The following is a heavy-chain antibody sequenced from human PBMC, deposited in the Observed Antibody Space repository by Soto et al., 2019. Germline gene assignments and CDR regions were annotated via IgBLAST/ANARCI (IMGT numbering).Heavy chain of an antibody. D-gene: IGHD6-19*01. CDR3: ATDLGKRSGWPQGFFDF. J-gene: IGHJ4*02. V-gene: IGHV3-30*03. CDR1: GFTLSSYG. Sequence: QVQLVESGGGVVQPGRSLRLSCAASGFTLSSYGMHWVRQAPGKGLERVAGISYDGSNKYYADSVKGRCTISRDNSKNPLYRQMNSLRAEDTAVYYGATDLGKRSGWPQGFFDFWGQGTLVTVSS. CDR2: ISYDGSNK.